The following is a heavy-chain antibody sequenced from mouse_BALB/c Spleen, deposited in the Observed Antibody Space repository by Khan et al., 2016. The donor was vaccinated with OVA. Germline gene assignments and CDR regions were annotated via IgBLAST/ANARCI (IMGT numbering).Heavy chain of an antibody. CDR3: ARNGYGKGDAMDY. V-gene: IGHV5-12*02. Sequence: EVELVESGGGLVQPGGSLKLSCATSGFTFSDYYMYWVRQTPEKRLEWVAYISNGGGSTYYTESVKGRFTISRDNATNTLYLQMSRLKSEDTAMYYCARNGYGKGDAMDYWGQGTSVTVSS. J-gene: IGHJ4*01. D-gene: IGHD2-10*02. CDR2: ISNGGGST. CDR1: GFTFSDYY.